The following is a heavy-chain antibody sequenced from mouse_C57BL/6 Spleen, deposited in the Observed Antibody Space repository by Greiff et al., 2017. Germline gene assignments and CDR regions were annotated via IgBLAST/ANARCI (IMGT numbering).Heavy chain of an antibody. D-gene: IGHD1-1*01. CDR2: LDPSDSYT. V-gene: IGHV1-50*01. J-gene: IGHJ4*01. Sequence: VQLQQSGAELVKPGASVKLSCKASGYTFTSYWMQWVKQRPGPGLEWIGELDPSDSYTNYNQKFKGKATLTVDTSSSTAYMQLSSLTSEDSAVYYCVIYYYGSSYDYAMDYWGQGTSVTVSS. CDR3: VIYYYGSSYDYAMDY. CDR1: GYTFTSYW.